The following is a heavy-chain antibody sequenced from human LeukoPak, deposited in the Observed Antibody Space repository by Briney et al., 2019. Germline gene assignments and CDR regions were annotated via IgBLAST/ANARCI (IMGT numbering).Heavy chain of an antibody. CDR1: GYSISSGYD. D-gene: IGHD3-10*01. J-gene: IGHJ4*02. Sequence: SETLSLTCTVSGYSISSGYDWGWIRQPPGKGLEWIGSIYYRRTIYYNPSLKSRVTISIDTSKNQFSLRLSSMTAADTAVYYCARAVTRGVISLVDWGQGALVTVSS. V-gene: IGHV4-38-2*02. CDR2: IYYRRTI. CDR3: ARAVTRGVISLVD.